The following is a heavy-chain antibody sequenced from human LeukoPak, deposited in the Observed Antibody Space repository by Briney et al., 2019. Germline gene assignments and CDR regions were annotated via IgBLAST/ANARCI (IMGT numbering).Heavy chain of an antibody. V-gene: IGHV3-23*01. D-gene: IGHD3-10*01. J-gene: IGHJ6*02. CDR2: ISGSGGST. CDR3: AKVSHGSGSFYGMDV. Sequence: PGGSLRLPCAASGFTFSSYAMSWVRQAPGKGLEWVSAISGSGGSTYYADSAKGRFTISRDNSKNTLYLQMNSLRAEDTAVYYCAKVSHGSGSFYGMDVWGQGTTVTVSS. CDR1: GFTFSSYA.